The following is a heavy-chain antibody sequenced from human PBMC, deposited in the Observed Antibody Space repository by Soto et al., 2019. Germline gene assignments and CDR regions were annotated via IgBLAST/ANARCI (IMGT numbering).Heavy chain of an antibody. D-gene: IGHD2-15*01. CDR2: IIPILPTP. V-gene: IGHV1-69*12. CDR3: ARDKDRPQLGGNYYYGIDV. CDR1: GGTFGNSA. Sequence: QVQLVQSGAEVKKPGSSVTVSCKASGGTFGNSAISWVRQAPGQGLEWMGGIIPILPTPDYAQKFQGRVTITADESTTTAYLELTIRKSEDTAVYYCARDKDRPQLGGNYYYGIDVWGQGTTVTVSS. J-gene: IGHJ6*02.